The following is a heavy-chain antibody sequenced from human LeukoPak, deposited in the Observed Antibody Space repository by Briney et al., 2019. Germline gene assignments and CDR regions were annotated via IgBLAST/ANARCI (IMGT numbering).Heavy chain of an antibody. V-gene: IGHV1-18*01. CDR1: GYTFTSYG. D-gene: IGHD3-3*02. CDR3: AREGGAAIFGVVFTHYFDY. Sequence: GASVKVSCKASGYTFTSYGISWVRQAPGQGLEWMGWISAYNGNTNYAQKLQGRVTMTTDTSTSTAYMELRSLRSDDTAVYYCAREGGAAIFGVVFTHYFDYWGQGTLVTVSS. J-gene: IGHJ4*02. CDR2: ISAYNGNT.